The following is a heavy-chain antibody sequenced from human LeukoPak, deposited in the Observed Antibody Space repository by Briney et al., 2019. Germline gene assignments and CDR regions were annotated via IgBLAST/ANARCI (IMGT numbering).Heavy chain of an antibody. Sequence: SETLSLTCTVSGGSVTTYYWTWIRQPPGKGLEWSGYIYSSGSTNYNPSLKSRVTISVDTSKNQVSLRLNSVTAADTAVYYCARASQPGYCSGGACYRAFDIWGQGTMVTVSP. CDR1: GGSVTTYY. D-gene: IGHD2-15*01. V-gene: IGHV4-4*09. CDR2: IYSSGST. J-gene: IGHJ3*02. CDR3: ARASQPGYCSGGACYRAFDI.